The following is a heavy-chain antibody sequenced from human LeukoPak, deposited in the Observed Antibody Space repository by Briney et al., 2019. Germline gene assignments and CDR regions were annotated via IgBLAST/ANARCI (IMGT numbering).Heavy chain of an antibody. CDR2: INPYSGGT. V-gene: IGHV1-2*02. J-gene: IGHJ4*02. CDR3: AREGGPYDSSGYYSY. Sequence: ASVKVSCKASGYTFTDYYMHWVRQAPGQGLEWMGWINPYSGGTNYAQNFQGRVTMTRDTSISTGYMELSRLGSDDTAVYYCAREGGPYDSSGYYSYWGQGTLVTVSS. CDR1: GYTFTDYY. D-gene: IGHD3-22*01.